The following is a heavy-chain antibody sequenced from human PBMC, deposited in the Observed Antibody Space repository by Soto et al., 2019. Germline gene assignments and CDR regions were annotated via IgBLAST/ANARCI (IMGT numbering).Heavy chain of an antibody. D-gene: IGHD6-19*01. Sequence: VGSLRLSCAASGFTFSSYAMSWVRQAPGKGLEWVSAISGSGGSTNYADSVKGRFTISRDNSKNTLHLQMNSLRAEDTAVYFCAKDIDSSYFDYWGQGILVTVSS. V-gene: IGHV3-23*01. CDR1: GFTFSSYA. CDR3: AKDIDSSYFDY. CDR2: ISGSGGST. J-gene: IGHJ4*02.